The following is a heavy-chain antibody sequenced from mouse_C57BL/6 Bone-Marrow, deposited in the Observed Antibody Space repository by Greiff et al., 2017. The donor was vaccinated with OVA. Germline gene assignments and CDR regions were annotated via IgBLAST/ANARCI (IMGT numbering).Heavy chain of an antibody. D-gene: IGHD2-4*01. CDR1: GFNIKDDY. Sequence: VQLQQSGAELVRPGASVKLSCTASGFNIKDDYMHWVKQRPEQGLEWIGWIDPENGDTEYASKFQGKATITADTSSNTAYLQLSSLTSEDTAGDYCTTKDYAWFAYWGQGTLVTVSA. J-gene: IGHJ3*01. V-gene: IGHV14-4*01. CDR3: TTKDYAWFAY. CDR2: IDPENGDT.